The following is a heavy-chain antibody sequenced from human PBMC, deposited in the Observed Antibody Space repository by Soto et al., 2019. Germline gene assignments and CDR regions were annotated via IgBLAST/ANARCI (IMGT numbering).Heavy chain of an antibody. V-gene: IGHV1-8*01. Sequence: QVQLVQSGAEVKKPGASVKVSCKASGYTFTSYDINWVRQATGQGLEWMGWMNPNSGNTGYAQKFQGRVTMTRNTSISTAYMELGSLRSEDTAVYYCARGGVDRDYYYYGMDVWGQGTTVTVSS. J-gene: IGHJ6*02. CDR2: MNPNSGNT. D-gene: IGHD3-3*01. CDR3: ARGGVDRDYYYYGMDV. CDR1: GYTFTSYD.